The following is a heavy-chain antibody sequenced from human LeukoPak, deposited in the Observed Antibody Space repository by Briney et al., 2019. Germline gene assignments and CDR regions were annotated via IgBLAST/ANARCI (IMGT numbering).Heavy chain of an antibody. CDR2: SSSSGSSI. V-gene: IGHV3-48*03. J-gene: IGHJ3*02. CDR1: GFTFSSYE. Sequence: GGSLRLSCTASGFTFSSYEMNWVRQAPGKGLEWISHSSSSGSSIYSADSVKGRFTISRDNAKNSLTLQMNSLRAEDTALYYCVRDRGTTTVRSFDIWGQGTMVTVSS. CDR3: VRDRGTTTVRSFDI. D-gene: IGHD4-17*01.